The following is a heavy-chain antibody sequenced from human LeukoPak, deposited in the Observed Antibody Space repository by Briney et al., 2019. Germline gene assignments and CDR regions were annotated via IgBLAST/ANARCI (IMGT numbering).Heavy chain of an antibody. CDR1: GYTFTSYY. J-gene: IGHJ4*02. D-gene: IGHD6-19*01. CDR2: INPSGGST. Sequence: ASVKVSCKASGYTFTSYYMHWVRQAPGQGLEWMGIINPSGGSTSYAQKFQGRVTMTRDTSTSTVYMELSSLRSEDTAVYYCTTGLAQWPDEYYFDYWGQGTLVTVSS. CDR3: TTGLAQWPDEYYFDY. V-gene: IGHV1-46*01.